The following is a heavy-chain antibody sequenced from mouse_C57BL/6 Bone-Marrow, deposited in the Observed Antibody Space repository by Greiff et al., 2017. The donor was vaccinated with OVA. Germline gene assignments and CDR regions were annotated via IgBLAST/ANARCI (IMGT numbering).Heavy chain of an antibody. D-gene: IGHD2-3*01. CDR3: ARENDGYYVAWFAY. V-gene: IGHV1-69*01. CDR2: IDPSDSYT. CDR1: GYTFTSYW. J-gene: IGHJ3*01. Sequence: QVQLQQPGAELVMPGASVKLSCKASGYTFTSYWMHWVKQRPGQGLEWIGEIDPSDSYTNYNQKFKGKSTLTVDKSSSTAYMQLSSLTSEDSAVYYCARENDGYYVAWFAYWGQGTLVTVS.